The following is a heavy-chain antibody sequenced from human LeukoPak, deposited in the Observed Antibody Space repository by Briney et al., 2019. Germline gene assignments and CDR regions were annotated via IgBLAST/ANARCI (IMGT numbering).Heavy chain of an antibody. J-gene: IGHJ4*02. V-gene: IGHV4-34*01. CDR3: ARDSAYSSGYYYFDY. Sequence: SETLSLTCAVYGGSFSGYYWNWIRQPPGKGLEWIGEINHSGSTNYNPSLKSRVTISVDTSKNQFSLKLSSVTAADTAVYYCARDSAYSSGYYYFDYWGQGTLVTVSS. D-gene: IGHD6-25*01. CDR2: INHSGST. CDR1: GGSFSGYY.